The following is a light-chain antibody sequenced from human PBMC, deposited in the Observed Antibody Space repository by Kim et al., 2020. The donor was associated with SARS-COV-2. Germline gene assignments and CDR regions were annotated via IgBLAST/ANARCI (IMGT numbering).Light chain of an antibody. CDR3: NSRDSSGNVV. V-gene: IGLV3-19*01. CDR1: SLRSYY. J-gene: IGLJ2*01. Sequence: VALGQTVRITCQGDSLRSYYASWYQQKPGQAPVLVIYGKNNRPSGIPDRFSGSSSGNTASLTITGAQAEDEADYYCNSRDSSGNVVFGGGTKLTVL. CDR2: GKN.